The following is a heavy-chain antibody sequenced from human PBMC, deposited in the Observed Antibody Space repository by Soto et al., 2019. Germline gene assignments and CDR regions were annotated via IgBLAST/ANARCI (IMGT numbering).Heavy chain of an antibody. CDR2: ISWNSGSI. V-gene: IGHV3-9*01. J-gene: IGHJ4*02. Sequence: EVQLVESGGGLVQPGRSLRLSCAASGFTFDDYAMHWVRQAPGKGLEWVSGISWNSGSIGYVDSVKGRFTISRDNAKNSLYLQMNSRRAEDTAVYYCAKDSGLVLSFYFDYWGQGTLVTVSS. CDR1: GFTFDDYA. D-gene: IGHD6-19*01. CDR3: AKDSGLVLSFYFDY.